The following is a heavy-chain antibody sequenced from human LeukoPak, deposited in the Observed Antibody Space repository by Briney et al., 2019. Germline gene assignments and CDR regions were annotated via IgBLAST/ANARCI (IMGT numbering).Heavy chain of an antibody. D-gene: IGHD2-15*01. J-gene: IGHJ6*03. V-gene: IGHV4-39*07. Sequence: PSETLSLTCTVSGGSISSSSYYWGWIRQPPGKGLEWIGSIYYSGSTYYNPSLKSRVTLSVDTSQNQFSLKLSSVTAADTAVYYCARGYCSGGSCYSYYYYNYMDVWGKGTTVTVSS. CDR1: GGSISSSSYY. CDR3: ARGYCSGGSCYSYYYYNYMDV. CDR2: IYYSGST.